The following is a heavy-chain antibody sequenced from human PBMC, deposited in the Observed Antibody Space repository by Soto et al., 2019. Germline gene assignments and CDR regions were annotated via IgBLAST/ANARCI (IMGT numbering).Heavy chain of an antibody. CDR3: ARKDYYDSSGYYNLVRAFDI. J-gene: IGHJ3*02. V-gene: IGHV1-69*13. Sequence: GASVKVSCKASGGTFSSYAISWVRQAPGQGLEWMGWIIPIFGTANYAQKFQGRVTITADESTSTAYMELSSLRSEDTAVYYCARKDYYDSSGYYNLVRAFDIWGQGTMVTVSS. D-gene: IGHD3-22*01. CDR1: GGTFSSYA. CDR2: IIPIFGTA.